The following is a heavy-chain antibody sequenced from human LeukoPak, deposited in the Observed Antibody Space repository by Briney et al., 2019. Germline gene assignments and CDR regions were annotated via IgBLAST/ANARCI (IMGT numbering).Heavy chain of an antibody. Sequence: GGSLRLSCTASGFTLGDYAMSWFRQAPGKGVEWVGFIRSKAYGGTTEYAASVKGRFTISRDHSKSIAYLQMNSLKTEDTAVYYCTRIYDSSGYYFNWYFDLWGRGTLVTVSS. CDR2: IRSKAYGGTT. J-gene: IGHJ2*01. D-gene: IGHD3-22*01. V-gene: IGHV3-49*03. CDR1: GFTLGDYA. CDR3: TRIYDSSGYYFNWYFDL.